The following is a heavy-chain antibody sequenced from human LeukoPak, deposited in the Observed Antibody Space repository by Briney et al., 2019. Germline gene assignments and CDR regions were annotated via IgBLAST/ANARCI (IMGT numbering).Heavy chain of an antibody. CDR3: VKGRCSGSSCYGGDY. J-gene: IGHJ4*02. V-gene: IGHV3-64D*06. Sequence: PGGSLRLSCSASGFTFSSYAMNGVRQAPGRGLEYVSAFTSKWGSTYYADSVKGRFTISRDNSKNTLYLQMSSLRAEDTAVYYCVKGRCSGSSCYGGDYWGQGTLVTVSS. D-gene: IGHD2-2*01. CDR1: GFTFSSYA. CDR2: FTSKWGST.